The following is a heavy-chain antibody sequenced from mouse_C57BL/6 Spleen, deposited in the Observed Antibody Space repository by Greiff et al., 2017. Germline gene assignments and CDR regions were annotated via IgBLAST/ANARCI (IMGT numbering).Heavy chain of an antibody. D-gene: IGHD2-4*01. CDR2: IYPGSGST. CDR1: GYTFTSYW. J-gene: IGHJ2*01. V-gene: IGHV1-55*01. CDR3: AREGFCDDYGGLYLDY. Sequence: QVQLQQPGAELVKPGASVTMSCKASGYTFTSYWITWVKQRPGQGLEWIGDIYPGSGSTNYNAKFKSKATLTVDTSSSTAYMQLSNLTSEDSAVYYGAREGFCDDYGGLYLDYWGQGTTLTVSS.